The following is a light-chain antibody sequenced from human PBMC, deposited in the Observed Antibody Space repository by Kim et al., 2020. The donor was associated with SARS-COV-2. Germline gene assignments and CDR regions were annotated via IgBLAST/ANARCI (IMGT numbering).Light chain of an antibody. CDR2: DNN. CDR1: SSNIGNNY. Sequence: QSVLTQPPSVSAAPGQKVTISCSGSSSNIGNNYVSWYQQLPGTAPKLLSYDNNKRPSGIPDRFSGSKSGTSATLTITGLRTGDEADYYCGTWDSSLSAGIFGGGTQLTVL. V-gene: IGLV1-51*01. CDR3: GTWDSSLSAGI. J-gene: IGLJ2*01.